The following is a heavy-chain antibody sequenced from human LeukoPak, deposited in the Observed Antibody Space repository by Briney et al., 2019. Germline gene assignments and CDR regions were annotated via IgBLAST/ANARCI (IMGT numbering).Heavy chain of an antibody. D-gene: IGHD3-10*01. Sequence: SETLSLTCTVSGVSVSSTTYYWSWIRQPPGKGLEWIASINYSGSTYYNPSLKSRVTISVDTSENQFSLKLSSVTAADTAVYYCARYVVYGSGKYYFDYWGQGTLVTVSS. V-gene: IGHV4-39*01. J-gene: IGHJ4*02. CDR3: ARYVVYGSGKYYFDY. CDR2: INYSGST. CDR1: GVSVSSTTYY.